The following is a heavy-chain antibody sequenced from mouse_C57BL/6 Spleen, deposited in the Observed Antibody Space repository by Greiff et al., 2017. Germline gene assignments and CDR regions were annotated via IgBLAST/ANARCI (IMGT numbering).Heavy chain of an antibody. CDR2: IDPETGGT. CDR3: TXGDYPFDY. D-gene: IGHD2-4*01. V-gene: IGHV1-15*01. Sequence: QVQLQQSGAELVRPGASVTLSCKASGYTFTDYEMHWVKQTPVHGLEWIGAIDPETGGTAYNQKFKGKAILTADKSSSTAYMELRSLTSEDSAVYYCTXGDYPFDYWGQGTTLTVSS. J-gene: IGHJ2*01. CDR1: GYTFTDYE.